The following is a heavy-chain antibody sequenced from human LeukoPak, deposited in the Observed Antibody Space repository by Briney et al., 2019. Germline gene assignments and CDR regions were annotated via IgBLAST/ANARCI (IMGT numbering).Heavy chain of an antibody. V-gene: IGHV3-7*03. CDR1: GFTFSSYW. CDR2: IKQDGSEK. CDR3: AKDINLYDSSGTYLDY. Sequence: GGSLRLSCAASGFTFSSYWMSWVRQAPGKGLEWVVSIKQDGSEKYYVDSVKGRFTISRDNAKNSLYLQMNSLRAEDTALYYCAKDINLYDSSGTYLDYWGQGTLVTVSS. D-gene: IGHD3-22*01. J-gene: IGHJ4*02.